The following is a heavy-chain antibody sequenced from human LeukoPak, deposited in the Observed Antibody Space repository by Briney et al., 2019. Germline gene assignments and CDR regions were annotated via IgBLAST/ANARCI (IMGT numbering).Heavy chain of an antibody. D-gene: IGHD3-10*01. J-gene: IGHJ6*02. V-gene: IGHV4-59*08. CDR2: IYYSGST. Sequence: PSETLSLTCTVAGRSISSYYWSWIRQPPGKGLEWIGYIYYSGSTKYNPSLKSRVTISVDTSKNQFSLKLSSVTAADTAVYYCARHEEKSGGFGELFKRYYYYYGMDVWGQGTTVTVSS. CDR3: ARHEEKSGGFGELFKRYYYYYGMDV. CDR1: GRSISSYY.